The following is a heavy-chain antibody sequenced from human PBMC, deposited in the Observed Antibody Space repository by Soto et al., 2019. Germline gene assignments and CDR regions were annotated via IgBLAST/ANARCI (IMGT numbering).Heavy chain of an antibody. CDR3: ARAAGYDYAGVIYYYYYGMDV. D-gene: IGHD5-12*01. CDR1: GFTFSSYG. J-gene: IGHJ6*02. V-gene: IGHV3-33*01. CDR2: IWYDGSNK. Sequence: GGSLRLSCAASGFTFSSYGMHWVRQAPGKGLEWVAVIWYDGSNKYYADSVKGRFTISRDNSKNTLYLQMNSLRAEDTAVYYCARAAGYDYAGVIYYYYYGMDVWGQGTTVTVSS.